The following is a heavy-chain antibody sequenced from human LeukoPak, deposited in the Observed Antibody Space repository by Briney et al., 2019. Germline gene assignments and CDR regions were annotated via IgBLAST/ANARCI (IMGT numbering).Heavy chain of an antibody. Sequence: SDTLSLICAVSVESFSYNYWTWVRQPPGKGLEWIGDINHSGRVNYRPSLKSRVTISADTSKSQFSLKLNAVTAADTAVYYCARGLGPMSPSLDYWGQGSLVTVSS. CDR3: ARGLGPMSPSLDY. D-gene: IGHD3-22*01. V-gene: IGHV4-34*01. CDR1: VESFSYNY. J-gene: IGHJ4*02. CDR2: INHSGRV.